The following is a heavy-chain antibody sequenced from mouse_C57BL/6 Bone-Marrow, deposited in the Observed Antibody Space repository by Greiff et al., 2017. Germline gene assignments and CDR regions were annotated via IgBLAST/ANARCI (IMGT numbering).Heavy chain of an antibody. D-gene: IGHD1-1*01. CDR2: IRNKANGYTT. CDR1: GFTFTDYY. CDR3: ARSNYYGSSPFAY. Sequence: EVKLMESGGGLVQPGGSLSLSCAASGFTFTDYYMSWVRQPPGKALEWLGFIRNKANGYTTEYSASVKGRFTISRDNSQSILYLQMNALRADDSASYYCARSNYYGSSPFAYWGQGTLVTVSA. J-gene: IGHJ3*01. V-gene: IGHV7-3*01.